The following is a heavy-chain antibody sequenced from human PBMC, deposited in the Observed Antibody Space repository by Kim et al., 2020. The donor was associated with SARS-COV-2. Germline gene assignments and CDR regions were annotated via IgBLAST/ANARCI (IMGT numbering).Heavy chain of an antibody. CDR3: ARDCYIWEWLDRRDYYYYGMDV. D-gene: IGHD6-19*01. Sequence: ASVKVSCKASGYTFTSYGISWVRQAPGQGLEWMGWISAYNGNTNYAQKLQGRVTMTTDTSTSTAYMELRSLRSDDTAVYYCARDCYIWEWLDRRDYYYYGMDVWGQGTTVTVSS. CDR2: ISAYNGNT. V-gene: IGHV1-18*04. J-gene: IGHJ6*02. CDR1: GYTFTSYG.